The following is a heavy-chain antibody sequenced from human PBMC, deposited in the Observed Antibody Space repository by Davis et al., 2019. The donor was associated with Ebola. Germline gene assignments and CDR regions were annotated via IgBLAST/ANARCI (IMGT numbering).Heavy chain of an antibody. D-gene: IGHD5-24*01. CDR1: GFTASSNY. Sequence: GESLKISCAASGFTASSNYMSWVRQAPGKGLVWVSRISSDGSSTSYADSVKGRFTISRDNAKNTLYLQKNSLRVEDTAVYYCAREMATTNDAFDIWGQGTMVSVSS. CDR2: ISSDGSST. V-gene: IGHV3-74*01. J-gene: IGHJ3*02. CDR3: AREMATTNDAFDI.